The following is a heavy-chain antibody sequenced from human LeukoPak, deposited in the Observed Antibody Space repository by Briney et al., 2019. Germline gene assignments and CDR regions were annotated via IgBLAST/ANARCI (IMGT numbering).Heavy chain of an antibody. J-gene: IGHJ4*02. Sequence: PETLSLTCTVSGGSIRSNTYYWGWIRQPPGKGLEWIERIYYSGSTNYNPSLKSRVTISVDTSQNQFSLKLSSVTAADTALYYCARQGMRYCNGGSCYLADYWGQGTLVTVSS. V-gene: IGHV4-39*01. CDR2: IYYSGST. CDR3: ARQGMRYCNGGSCYLADY. CDR1: GGSIRSNTYY. D-gene: IGHD2-15*01.